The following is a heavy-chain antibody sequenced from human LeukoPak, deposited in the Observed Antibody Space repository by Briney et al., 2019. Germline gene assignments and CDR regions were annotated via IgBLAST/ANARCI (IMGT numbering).Heavy chain of an antibody. CDR2: INHSGST. J-gene: IGHJ6*03. CDR3: GRDALVGYFSYYYMDV. V-gene: IGHV4-34*01. D-gene: IGHD2-15*01. Sequence: PSETLSLTCAVYGGSFSGHYWSWIRQPPGKGLEWIGEINHSGSTNYSPSLKSRVTISVDTSKNQFSLKLSSVTAADTAVYYCGRDALVGYFSYYYMDVWGKGTTVTVSS. CDR1: GGSFSGHY.